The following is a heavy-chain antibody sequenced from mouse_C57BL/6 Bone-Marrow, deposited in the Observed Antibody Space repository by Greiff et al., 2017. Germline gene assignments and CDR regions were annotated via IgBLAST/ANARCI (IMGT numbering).Heavy chain of an antibody. CDR3: ASFYYGNFYYAMDY. D-gene: IGHD2-1*01. CDR1: GFSINSDCY. CDR2: TFYSGIT. J-gene: IGHJ4*01. Sequence: EVQGVESGPSLVRPSQTLSLTCTVTGFSINSDCYWIWIRQFPGNKLDYIGYTFYSGITYYNPSLESRTYITRDTSKNQFSLKLSSVTTEDTATYYCASFYYGNFYYAMDYWGQGTSVTVSS. V-gene: IGHV3-3*01.